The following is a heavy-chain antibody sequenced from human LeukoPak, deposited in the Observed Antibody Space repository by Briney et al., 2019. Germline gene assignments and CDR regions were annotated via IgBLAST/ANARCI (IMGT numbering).Heavy chain of an antibody. CDR3: ARGYSSPYYSYAMDV. Sequence: GGSLRLSCAASGFTFSNNEMNWVRQAPGKGLEWVSYISSSGSTIYYADSVKGRFTISRDNAKNSLYLQMNSLRAEDTAVYYCARGYSSPYYSYAMDVWGQGTTVTVSS. J-gene: IGHJ6*02. CDR2: ISSSGSTI. V-gene: IGHV3-48*03. CDR1: GFTFSNNE. D-gene: IGHD6-13*01.